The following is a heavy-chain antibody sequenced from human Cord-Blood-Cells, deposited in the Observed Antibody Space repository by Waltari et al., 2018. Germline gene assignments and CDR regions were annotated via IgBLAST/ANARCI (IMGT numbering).Heavy chain of an antibody. J-gene: IGHJ4*02. CDR2: ISYDGSNK. CDR1: GFTFSSYG. V-gene: IGHV3-30*18. Sequence: QVQLVESGGGVVQPGRSLRLSCAASGFTFSSYGMHWVRQAPGKGLEWVAVISYDGSNKYYADSVKGRFTISRDNSKNTLYLQMNSLRAEDTAVYYCAKVFVGSGPDYWGQGTLVTVSS. D-gene: IGHD3-16*01. CDR3: AKVFVGSGPDY.